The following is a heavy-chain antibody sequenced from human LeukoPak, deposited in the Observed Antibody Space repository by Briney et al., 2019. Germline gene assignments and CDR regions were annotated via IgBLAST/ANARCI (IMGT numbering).Heavy chain of an antibody. CDR3: VQDWAWGAFAY. D-gene: IGHD7-27*01. CDR2: ISGDAGRS. CDR1: GFTFSSYG. Sequence: GGTLRLSCAASGFTFSSYGMNWVRQAPGKGLEWVSGISGDAGRSYYADSVKGRFTIYGDNSKNTLYLQMNSLGAEDTAVYYCVQDWAWGAFAYWGQGTLVSVSS. V-gene: IGHV3-23*01. J-gene: IGHJ4*02.